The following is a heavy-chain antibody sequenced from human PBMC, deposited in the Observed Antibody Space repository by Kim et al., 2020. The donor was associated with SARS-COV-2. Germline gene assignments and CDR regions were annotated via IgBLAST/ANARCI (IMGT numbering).Heavy chain of an antibody. Sequence: ASVKVSCKASGYTFTSYDINWVRQATGQGLEWMGWMNPNSGNTGYAQKFQGRVTMTRNTSISTAYMELSSLRSEDTAVYYCARGRLSWFGELLRYYYYGMDVWGQGTTVTVSS. CDR2: MNPNSGNT. CDR3: ARGRLSWFGELLRYYYYGMDV. CDR1: GYTFTSYD. J-gene: IGHJ6*02. V-gene: IGHV1-8*01. D-gene: IGHD3-10*01.